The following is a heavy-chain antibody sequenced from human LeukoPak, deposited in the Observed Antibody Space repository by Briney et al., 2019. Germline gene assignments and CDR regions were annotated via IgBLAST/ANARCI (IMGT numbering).Heavy chain of an antibody. CDR2: IIPIFGTA. V-gene: IGHV1-69*13. J-gene: IGHJ6*03. CDR3: ARDCVPYYDFWSGYYTGIPYYYYMDV. D-gene: IGHD3-3*01. CDR1: GGTFSSYA. Sequence: GASVKVSCKASGGTFSSYAISWVRQAPGQGLEWMGGIIPIFGTANYAQKFQGRVTITADESTSTAYMELSSLRSEDTAVYYCARDCVPYYDFWSGYYTGIPYYYYMDVWGKGTTVTVSS.